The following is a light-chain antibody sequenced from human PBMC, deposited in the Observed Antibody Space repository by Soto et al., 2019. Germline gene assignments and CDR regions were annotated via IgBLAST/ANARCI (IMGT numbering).Light chain of an antibody. Sequence: QSALTQPASVSGSPGQSITVSCTGTSTDVGSYNLVSWYQQYPGKAPKLVIYEGSKRPSGVSNRFSGSKSGNTASLTISGLQAEDGADYFCCSYAGNNTRIFGGGTKLTVL. J-gene: IGLJ2*01. V-gene: IGLV2-23*01. CDR2: EGS. CDR1: STDVGSYNL. CDR3: CSYAGNNTRI.